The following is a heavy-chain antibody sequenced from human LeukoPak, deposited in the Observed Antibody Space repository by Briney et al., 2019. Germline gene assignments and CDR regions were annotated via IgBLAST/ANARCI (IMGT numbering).Heavy chain of an antibody. V-gene: IGHV5-51*01. CDR2: IYPGDSDT. CDR1: GYTFTNYW. J-gene: IGHJ4*02. CDR3: SRHPSGNSNSWSDY. Sequence: GESLKISCKGSGYTFTNYWIAWVRQMPGKGLEWMGIIYPGDSDTRYSPSFHGQVTLSVDKSISTAYLQWSSLKASDAAMYYCSRHPSGNSNSWSDYWGQGTLVTVSS. D-gene: IGHD2/OR15-2a*01.